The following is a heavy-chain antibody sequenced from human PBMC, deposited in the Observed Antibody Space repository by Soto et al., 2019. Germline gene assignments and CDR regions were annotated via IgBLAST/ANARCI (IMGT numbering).Heavy chain of an antibody. CDR2: VDGGNGNT. Sequence: GASVKVSCKASGDTFTIHTRHWVRQAPGERLEWMGWVDGGNGNTKYSQKFQDRVTMTRDTSATTVYMELSRLTSEVKAVYFCARDSGVADPSGDLDCWGQGTPVTVSS. CDR3: ARDSGVADPSGDLDC. J-gene: IGHJ4*02. CDR1: GDTFTIHT. D-gene: IGHD2-21*02. V-gene: IGHV1-3*01.